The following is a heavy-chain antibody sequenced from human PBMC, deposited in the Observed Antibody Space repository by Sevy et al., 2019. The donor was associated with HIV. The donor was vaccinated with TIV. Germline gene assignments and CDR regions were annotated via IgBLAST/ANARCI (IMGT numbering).Heavy chain of an antibody. J-gene: IGHJ6*02. CDR2: IKQDGSEK. CDR1: GFTFSSYW. CDR3: AREGFLYGSAMLYYYGMDV. Sequence: GGSLRLSCAASGFTFSSYWMSWVRQAPGKGLEWVANIKQDGSEKYYVDSVKGRFTISRDNAKNSLYLQMNSLRAEDTAVYYCAREGFLYGSAMLYYYGMDVWGQGTTVTVSS. D-gene: IGHD3-10*01. V-gene: IGHV3-7*01.